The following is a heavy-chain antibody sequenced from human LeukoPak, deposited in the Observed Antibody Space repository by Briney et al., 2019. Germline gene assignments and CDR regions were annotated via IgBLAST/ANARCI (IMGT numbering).Heavy chain of an antibody. CDR2: IKQDGSEK. V-gene: IGHV3-7*01. J-gene: IGHJ4*02. CDR1: GFTFSSYL. CDR3: GITMLWYFDY. Sequence: GGSLRLSCAASGFTFSSYLMSWVRQAPGKGLEGVANIKQDGSEKYYVDSVKGRFTISRDNAKNSLYLQMNSLRAQDTAVYYCGITMLWYFDYWGQGTLVTVSS. D-gene: IGHD2-21*01.